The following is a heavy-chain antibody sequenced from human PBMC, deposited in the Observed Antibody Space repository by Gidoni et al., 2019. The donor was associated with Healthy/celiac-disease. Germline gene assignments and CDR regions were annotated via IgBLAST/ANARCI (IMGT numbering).Heavy chain of an antibody. D-gene: IGHD3-16*01. J-gene: IGHJ2*01. V-gene: IGHV3-11*01. CDR1: GFTFSDYY. CDR3: ARDEGVLGYFDL. CDR2: ISSSGSTI. Sequence: QVQLVESGGGLVTPGGSRRLSWAAAGFTFSDYYMSWIRQAPGTGLEWVSYISSSGSTIYYADSVKVRFTISRDNAKNSLYLQMNSLRAEDTAVYYCARDEGVLGYFDLWGRGTLVTVSS.